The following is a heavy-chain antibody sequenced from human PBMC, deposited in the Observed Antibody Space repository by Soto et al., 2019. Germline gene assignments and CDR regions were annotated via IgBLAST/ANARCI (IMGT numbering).Heavy chain of an antibody. Sequence: QVQLVQSEAEVKKPGSTVKVSCKASGGTFSSYTISWVRQAPGQGLEWMGRIIPILGIANYAQKFQGRVTITADKSTSTAYMELSSLRSEDTAVYYCARVGEDIVVVPAAADDAFDIWGQGTMVTVSS. CDR3: ARVGEDIVVVPAAADDAFDI. CDR2: IIPILGIA. V-gene: IGHV1-69*02. CDR1: GGTFSSYT. J-gene: IGHJ3*02. D-gene: IGHD2-2*01.